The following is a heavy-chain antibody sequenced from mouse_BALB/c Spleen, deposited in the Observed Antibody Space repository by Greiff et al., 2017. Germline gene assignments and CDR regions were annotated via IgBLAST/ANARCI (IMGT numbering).Heavy chain of an antibody. CDR1: GYSITSGYY. Sequence: EVKLMESGPGLVKPSQSLSLTCSVTGYSITSGYYWNWIRQFPGNKLEWMGYISYDGSNNYNPSLKNRISITRDTSKNQFFLKLNPVTTEDTATYYCARTYDYDGADYWGQGTTLTVSS. V-gene: IGHV3-6*02. D-gene: IGHD2-4*01. CDR3: ARTYDYDGADY. CDR2: ISYDGSN. J-gene: IGHJ2*01.